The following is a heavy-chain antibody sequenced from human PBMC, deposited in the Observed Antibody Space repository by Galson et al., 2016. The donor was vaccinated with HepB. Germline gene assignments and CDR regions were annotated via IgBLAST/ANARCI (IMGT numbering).Heavy chain of an antibody. V-gene: IGHV3-30*08. CDR3: MTEAWEPPFDD. CDR1: ATNYA. CDR2: ISDDGIQK. Sequence: SLRLSCAASATNYAMHWVRQAPGKGLEWVAVISDDGIQKYFAESVKGRSTISRDNSKNMVYLEISSVRSEDTAVYYCMTEAWEPPFDDWGQGTLVIVSS. J-gene: IGHJ4*02. D-gene: IGHD1-26*01.